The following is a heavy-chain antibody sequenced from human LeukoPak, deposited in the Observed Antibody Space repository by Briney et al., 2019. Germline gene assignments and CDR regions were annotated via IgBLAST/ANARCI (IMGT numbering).Heavy chain of an antibody. CDR1: GGTFSSYA. V-gene: IGHV1-69*05. CDR2: IIPIFGTA. CDR3: AGDVGSYGYMPRDNWFDP. D-gene: IGHD5-18*01. Sequence: SVKVSCKASGGTFSSYAISWVRRAPGQGLEWMGGIIPIFGTANYAQKFQGRVTITTDESTSTAYMELSSLRSEDTAVYYCAGDVGSYGYMPRDNWFDPWGQGTLVTVSS. J-gene: IGHJ5*02.